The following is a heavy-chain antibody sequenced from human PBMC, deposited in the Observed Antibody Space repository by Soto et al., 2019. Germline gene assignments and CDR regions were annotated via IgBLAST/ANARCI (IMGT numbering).Heavy chain of an antibody. D-gene: IGHD6-13*01. V-gene: IGHV3-30-3*01. J-gene: IGHJ6*02. CDR1: GFTFSSYA. CDR3: AREFSSSCYYSYYGMDV. CDR2: ISYDGSNK. Sequence: GGSLRLSCAASGFTFSSYAMHWVRQAPGKGLEWVAVISYDGSNKYYADSVKGRFTISRDNSKNTLYLQMNSLRAEDTAVYYCAREFSSSCYYSYYGMDVWGQGTTVTVSS.